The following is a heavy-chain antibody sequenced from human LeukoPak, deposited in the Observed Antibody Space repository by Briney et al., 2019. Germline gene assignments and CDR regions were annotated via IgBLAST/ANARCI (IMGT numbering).Heavy chain of an antibody. V-gene: IGHV3-23*01. CDR2: ISGSGGST. D-gene: IGHD6-13*01. CDR1: GFTFSSYA. J-gene: IGHJ4*02. Sequence: GGSLRLSCAASGFTFSSYAMSWVRQAPGKGLEWVSAISGSGGSTYYADSVKGRFTISRDNSKNTPYLQMNSLRAEDTAVYYCAKDEVSSWFLYYFDYWGQGTLVTVSS. CDR3: AKDEVSSWFLYYFDY.